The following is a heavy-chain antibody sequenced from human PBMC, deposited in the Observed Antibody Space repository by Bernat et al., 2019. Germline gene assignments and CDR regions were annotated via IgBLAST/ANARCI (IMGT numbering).Heavy chain of an antibody. CDR1: GFTFSNAW. CDR2: IKSKTDGGTT. Sequence: EVQLVESGGGLVKPGGSLRLSCAASGFTFSNAWMSWVRQAPGKGLEWVGRIKSKTDGGTTDYAAPVKGRFTISRDDSKNTLYLQMNSLKTEATAVYYCTTDGNVLRFVEWFGGFDIWGQGTMVTVSS. CDR3: TTDGNVLRFVEWFGGFDI. D-gene: IGHD3-3*01. J-gene: IGHJ3*02. V-gene: IGHV3-15*01.